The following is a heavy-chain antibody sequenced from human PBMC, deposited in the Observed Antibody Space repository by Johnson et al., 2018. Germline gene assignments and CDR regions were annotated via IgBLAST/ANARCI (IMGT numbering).Heavy chain of an antibody. CDR2: IKQDGSEK. D-gene: IGHD6-13*01. J-gene: IGHJ6*02. Sequence: VQLVQSGGGLVQPGGSLRLSCAASGFTFSSYWMSWVRQAPGKGLEWVANIKQDGSEKYYVDSVKGRFTISRDNAKNSLYLQMNSLRAEDTAVYYCARERLAAAGTYYYYYGMDVWGQGTTVTVSS. V-gene: IGHV3-7*01. CDR3: ARERLAAAGTYYYYYGMDV. CDR1: GFTFSSYW.